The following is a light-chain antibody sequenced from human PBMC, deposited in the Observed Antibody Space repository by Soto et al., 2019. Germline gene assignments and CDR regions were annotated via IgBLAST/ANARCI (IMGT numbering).Light chain of an antibody. CDR3: SSDTSTSAVL. J-gene: IGLJ2*01. CDR1: SSDVGDYKY. Sequence: QSVLTQPASVSGSPGQSITISCTGTSSDVGDYKYVSWYQQYPGKAPNLMIYEVSYRPSGVSNRFSGSKSGNTASLTISGLQAEDEADYYCSSDTSTSAVLFGGGTKLTVL. CDR2: EVS. V-gene: IGLV2-14*01.